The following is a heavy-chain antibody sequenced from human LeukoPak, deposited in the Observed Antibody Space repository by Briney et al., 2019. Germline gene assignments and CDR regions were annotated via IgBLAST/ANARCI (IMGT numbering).Heavy chain of an antibody. Sequence: GGSLRLSCAASGFTLSSYSMNWVRQAPGKGLEWVSSISSSSTYIYYADSVKGRFTVSRDNAKNSLYLQMNSLRVEDTAVYFCASQYTSSRIFDDWGQGTLVTVSS. CDR3: ASQYTSSRIFDD. CDR2: ISSSSTYI. CDR1: GFTLSSYS. D-gene: IGHD6-13*01. J-gene: IGHJ4*02. V-gene: IGHV3-21*01.